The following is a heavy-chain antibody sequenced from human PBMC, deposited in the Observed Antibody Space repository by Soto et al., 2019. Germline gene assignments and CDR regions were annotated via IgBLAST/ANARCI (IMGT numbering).Heavy chain of an antibody. D-gene: IGHD1-1*01. CDR1: GFTFDDYA. J-gene: IGHJ4*02. Sequence: EVQLVESGGGLVQPGRSLRLSCVTSGFTFDDYAMHWVRQAPGKGLEWVSSISWNSGNIDYADSVKGRFTVSRDNARNSLYMHIDSLRSKDTALYYCALDASITTSYLPYWGQGTLVTVSS. CDR2: ISWNSGNI. V-gene: IGHV3-9*01. CDR3: ALDASITTSYLPY.